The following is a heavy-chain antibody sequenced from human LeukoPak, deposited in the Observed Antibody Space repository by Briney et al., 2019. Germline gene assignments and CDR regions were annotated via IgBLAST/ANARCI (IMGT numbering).Heavy chain of an antibody. CDR1: GGSISSGGYY. D-gene: IGHD3-10*01. CDR2: IYYSGIT. CDR3: ARGSPEASIYHWFDS. J-gene: IGHJ5*01. V-gene: IGHV4-31*03. Sequence: SETLSLTCTVSGGSISSGGYYWSWIRQHPGKGLEWIGYIYYSGITYYNPSLKSRVTMSVDTSKNQFSLNPSSVTAADTAVYYCARGSPEASIYHWFDSWGQGTLVTVSS.